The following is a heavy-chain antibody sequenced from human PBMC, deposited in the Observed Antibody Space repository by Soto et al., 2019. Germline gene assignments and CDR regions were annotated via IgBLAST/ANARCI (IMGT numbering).Heavy chain of an antibody. V-gene: IGHV3-23*01. D-gene: IGHD3-10*01. CDR3: ANCYYGSGSYLVILDY. J-gene: IGHJ4*02. Sequence: EVQLLESGGGLVQPGGSLRLSCAASGFTFSSYAMSWVRQAPGKGLEWVSAISGSGGSTYYADSVKGRFTISRDNSKNTLYLQMNSLRAEDTAVYYCANCYYGSGSYLVILDYWGQGTLVTVSS. CDR1: GFTFSSYA. CDR2: ISGSGGST.